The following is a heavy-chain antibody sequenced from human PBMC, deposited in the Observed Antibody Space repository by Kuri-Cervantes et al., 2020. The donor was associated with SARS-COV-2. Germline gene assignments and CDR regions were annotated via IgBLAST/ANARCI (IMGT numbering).Heavy chain of an antibody. CDR1: GGSFSGYY. Sequence: ESLKISCAVYGGSFSGYYWSWTRKPPGKGLEWIGEINHSGSTNYNPSLKSRVTISVDTSKNQFSLKLSSVTAADTAVYYCARVKYYDSSGYLYWYFDLWGRGTLVTVSS. D-gene: IGHD3-22*01. V-gene: IGHV4-34*01. J-gene: IGHJ2*01. CDR2: INHSGST. CDR3: ARVKYYDSSGYLYWYFDL.